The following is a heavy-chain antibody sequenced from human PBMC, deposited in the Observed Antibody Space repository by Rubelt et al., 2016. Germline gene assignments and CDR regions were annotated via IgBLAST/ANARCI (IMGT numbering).Heavy chain of an antibody. Sequence: STNYNPSLKSRVTISVDTSKNQFSLKLSSVTAADTAVYYCARHGHPTSVVVIPHFDYWGQGTLVTVSS. CDR2: ST. V-gene: IGHV4-39*01. D-gene: IGHD3-22*01. CDR3: ARHGHPTSVVVIPHFDY. J-gene: IGHJ4*02.